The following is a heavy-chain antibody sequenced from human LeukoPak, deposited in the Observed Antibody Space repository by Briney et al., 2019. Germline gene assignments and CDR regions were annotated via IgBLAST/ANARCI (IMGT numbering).Heavy chain of an antibody. V-gene: IGHV3-23*01. CDR3: AKEGVQLWFTRFVY. Sequence: PGGSLRLFCAASGFTFSSYDMSWVRQAPGKGLEWVSAISGSGGRTYYAASVKGRSTIPRDNSKNTLYLQMNSLRAEDTAVYYCAKEGVQLWFTRFVYWGQGTLVTVSS. D-gene: IGHD5-18*01. CDR2: ISGSGGRT. J-gene: IGHJ4*02. CDR1: GFTFSSYD.